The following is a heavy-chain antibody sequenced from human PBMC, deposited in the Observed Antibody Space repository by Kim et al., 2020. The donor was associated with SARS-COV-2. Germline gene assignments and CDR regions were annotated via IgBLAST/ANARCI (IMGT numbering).Heavy chain of an antibody. CDR2: FDPEDGET. CDR1: GYTLTELS. J-gene: IGHJ4*02. CDR3: ATLDSSGYYKEYYFDY. Sequence: ASVKVSCKVSGYTLTELSMHWVRQAPGKGLEWMGGFDPEDGETTYAQKFQGRVTTTEDTSTDTAYMELSSLRSEDTAVYYCATLDSSGYYKEYYFDYWGQGTLVTVSS. V-gene: IGHV1-24*01. D-gene: IGHD3-22*01.